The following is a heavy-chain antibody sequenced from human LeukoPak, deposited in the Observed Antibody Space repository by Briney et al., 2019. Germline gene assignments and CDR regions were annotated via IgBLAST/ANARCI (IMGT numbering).Heavy chain of an antibody. V-gene: IGHV3-9*03. Sequence: GGSPRLSCAATGFTFHDYAMHWVRQAPGPCLEWVSGISWNGGTIDYADSVKGRFTISRDNAKNSLYLQMNSLRPEDMALYYCAKGPTYSSSSLFDYWGQGILVAVSS. CDR1: GFTFHDYA. CDR3: AKGPTYSSSSLFDY. CDR2: ISWNGGTI. D-gene: IGHD6-6*01. J-gene: IGHJ4*02.